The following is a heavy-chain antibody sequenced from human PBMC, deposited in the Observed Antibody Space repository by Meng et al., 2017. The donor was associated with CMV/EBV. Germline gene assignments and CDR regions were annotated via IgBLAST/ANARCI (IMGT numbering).Heavy chain of an antibody. CDR2: INHSGST. J-gene: IGHJ6*02. V-gene: IGHV4-34*01. CDR3: ARDNGRIYYYYYGMDV. CDR1: GGSFSGYY. Sequence: LRLSCAVYGGSFSGYYWSWIRQPPGKGLEWIGEINHSGSTNYNPSLKSRVTISVDTSKNQFSLKLSSVTAADTAVYYCARDNGRIYYYYYGMDVWGQGTTVTVSS. D-gene: IGHD4/OR15-4a*01.